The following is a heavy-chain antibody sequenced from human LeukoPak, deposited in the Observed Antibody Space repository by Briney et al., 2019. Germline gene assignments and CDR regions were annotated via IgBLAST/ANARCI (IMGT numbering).Heavy chain of an antibody. D-gene: IGHD1-26*01. Sequence: PGGSLRLSCAASGFTFSSNGMHWVRQAPGKGLEWVALISYDGSNKYYADSVKGRFTISRDNSKNTLYLQMNSLRAEDTAVYYCARHLVGVTLDYWGQGTLVTVSS. CDR3: ARHLVGVTLDY. J-gene: IGHJ4*02. CDR2: ISYDGSNK. V-gene: IGHV3-30*03. CDR1: GFTFSSNG.